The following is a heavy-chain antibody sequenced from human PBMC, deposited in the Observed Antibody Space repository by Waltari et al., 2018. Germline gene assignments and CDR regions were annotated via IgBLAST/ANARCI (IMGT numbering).Heavy chain of an antibody. D-gene: IGHD3-3*02. J-gene: IGHJ6*03. CDR3: ARGSFGVVIRSVYYYMDV. CDR2: IYYSGST. V-gene: IGHV4-59*01. Sequence: QVQLQESGPGLVKPSEPLSLTCTVSGGSISTYSWTWIRQPPGTGLEWIGYIYYSGSTNYNPSLKGRLTMSVDTSKNQFSLRRSSVTAADTAVYYCARGSFGVVIRSVYYYMDVWGKGTTVTVSS. CDR1: GGSISTYS.